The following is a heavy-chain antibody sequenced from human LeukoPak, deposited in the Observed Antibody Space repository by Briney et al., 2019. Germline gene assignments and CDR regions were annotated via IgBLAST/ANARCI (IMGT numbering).Heavy chain of an antibody. CDR2: INPNSGGT. D-gene: IGHD3-16*01. Sequence: GASVTVSFTASGYTFTGYYMHWVRQAPGQGLEWMGWINPNSGGTNYAQKFQGRVTMTRDTSISTAYMELSRLRSDDTAVYYCARDYGISSYYYYYMDVWGKGTTVTVSS. CDR1: GYTFTGYY. J-gene: IGHJ6*03. CDR3: ARDYGISSYYYYYMDV. V-gene: IGHV1-2*02.